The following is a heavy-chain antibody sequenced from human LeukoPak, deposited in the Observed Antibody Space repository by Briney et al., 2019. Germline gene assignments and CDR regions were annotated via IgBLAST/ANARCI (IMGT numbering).Heavy chain of an antibody. D-gene: IGHD3-10*01. V-gene: IGHV3-74*01. CDR2: INSDGSRT. CDR1: GFTFSSYW. J-gene: IGHJ6*02. Sequence: GGSLKLSCAASGFTFSSYWMRWVRQAPGKGLGWVSRINSDGSRTSYADSVKGRFTISSDNSKNTRYLQMNSLRAEDTAVYYCAKDQFGRSLGFGDYYYFGMDVWGQGTTVTVSS. CDR3: AKDQFGRSLGFGDYYYFGMDV.